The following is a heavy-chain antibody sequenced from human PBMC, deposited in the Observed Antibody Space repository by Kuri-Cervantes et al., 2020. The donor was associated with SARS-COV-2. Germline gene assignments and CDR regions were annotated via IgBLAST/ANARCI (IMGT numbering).Heavy chain of an antibody. CDR1: GYSISSGYY. J-gene: IGHJ5*02. Sequence: SETLSLTCTVSGYSISSGYYWGWIRQPPGKGLEGIGSIYHSGSTYYNPSLKSRVTISVDTSKNQFSLKLSSVTAADTAVYYCARDHLYCSSTSCYSGWFDPWGQGTLVTVSS. V-gene: IGHV4-38-2*02. CDR3: ARDHLYCSSTSCYSGWFDP. D-gene: IGHD2-2*01. CDR2: IYHSGST.